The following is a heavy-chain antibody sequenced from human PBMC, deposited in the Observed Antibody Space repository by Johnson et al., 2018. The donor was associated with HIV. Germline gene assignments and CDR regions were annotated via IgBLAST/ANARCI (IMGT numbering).Heavy chain of an antibody. J-gene: IGHJ3*02. D-gene: IGHD6-13*01. CDR3: ARDRGGAGTFDAFDI. CDR1: GFTFSSYP. Sequence: QVQLVESGGGVVQPGRSLRLSCAASGFTFSSYPMHWVRQAPGKGLEWVALVSYDGTNKYHADSVKGRFTISRDNSKNTLYLQMNSLRAEDTAVYYCARDRGGAGTFDAFDIWGQGTMVTVSS. V-gene: IGHV3-30-3*01. CDR2: VSYDGTNK.